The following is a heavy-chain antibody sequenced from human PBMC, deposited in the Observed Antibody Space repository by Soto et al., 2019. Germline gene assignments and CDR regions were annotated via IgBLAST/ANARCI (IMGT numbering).Heavy chain of an antibody. J-gene: IGHJ4*02. CDR1: GGSISSSNW. V-gene: IGHV4-4*02. CDR2: IYHSGST. CDR3: ARTTSNWNYYFDY. Sequence: SETLSLTCAVSGGSISSSNWWIWVRQPPGKGLEWIGEIYHSGSTNYNPSLKSRVTISVDNSKNQFSLKLSSVTAADTAVYYCARTTSNWNYYFDYWGQGTLVTVSS. D-gene: IGHD1-7*01.